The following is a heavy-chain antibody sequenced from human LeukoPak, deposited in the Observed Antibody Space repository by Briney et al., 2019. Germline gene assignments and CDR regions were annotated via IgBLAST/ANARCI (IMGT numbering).Heavy chain of an antibody. CDR2: IRYDGSNK. CDR1: GFTFSSYG. J-gene: IGHJ4*02. D-gene: IGHD6-13*01. CDR3: ATRKIAAAGLRFDY. Sequence: PGESLRLSCAASGFTFSSYGMHWVRQAPGKGLEWVAFIRYDGSNKYYADSVKGRFTISRDNSKNTLYLQMNSLRAEDTAVYYCATRKIAAAGLRFDYWGQGTLVTVSS. V-gene: IGHV3-30*02.